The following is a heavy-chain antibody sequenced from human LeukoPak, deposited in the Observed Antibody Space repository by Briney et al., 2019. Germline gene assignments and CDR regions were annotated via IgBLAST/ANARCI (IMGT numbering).Heavy chain of an antibody. CDR1: GYTLTELS. CDR3: ATDRLLPETVGATGEH. V-gene: IGHV1-24*01. CDR2: FDPEDGET. Sequence: ASVKVSCKVSGYTLTELSMHWVRQAPGKGLEWMGGFDPEDGETIYAQKFQGRVTMTEDTSTDTAYMELSSLRSEDTAAYYCATDRLLPETVGATGEHWGQGTLVTVSS. D-gene: IGHD1-26*01. J-gene: IGHJ4*02.